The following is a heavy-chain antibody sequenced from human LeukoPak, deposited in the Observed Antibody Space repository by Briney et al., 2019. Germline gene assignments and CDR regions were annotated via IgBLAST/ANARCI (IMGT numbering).Heavy chain of an antibody. CDR2: VFHSGSA. V-gene: IGHV4-38-2*02. CDR1: GYSISRGYY. Sequence: SETLSLTCTLSGYSISRGYYWAWIRQSPGEGLEWIGNVFHSGSAYYNPPLKSRVSISVDTSKNQFSLKLSSVTAADTAVYYCARHRYSYAHFDYWGQGTLVTVSS. J-gene: IGHJ4*02. CDR3: ARHRYSYAHFDY. D-gene: IGHD5-18*01.